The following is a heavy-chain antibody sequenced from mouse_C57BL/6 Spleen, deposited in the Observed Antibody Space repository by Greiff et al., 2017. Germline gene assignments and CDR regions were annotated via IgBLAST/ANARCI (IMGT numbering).Heavy chain of an antibody. V-gene: IGHV7-3*01. J-gene: IGHJ3*01. D-gene: IGHD2-2*01. CDR3: ARYKGGHYGYAWFAY. Sequence: EVQLVESGGGLVQPGGSLSLSCAASGFTFTDYYMSWVRQPPGKALEWLGFIRNKANGYTTEYSASVKGRFTISRDNSQSILYLQMNALRAEDRATYYWARYKGGHYGYAWFAYWGQGTLVTVSA. CDR2: IRNKANGYTT. CDR1: GFTFTDYY.